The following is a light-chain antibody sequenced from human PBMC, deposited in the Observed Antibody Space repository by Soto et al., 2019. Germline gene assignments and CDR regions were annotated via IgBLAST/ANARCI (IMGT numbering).Light chain of an antibody. CDR1: SSDVGGYNY. CDR2: DVT. J-gene: IGLJ1*01. V-gene: IGLV2-14*01. CDR3: SSYTSNRTLYV. Sequence: QSALTQPASVSGSPGQSITISCTGTSSDVGGYNYVSWYQQHPGKAPKLMIYDVTNRPSGVSHRFSGSKSGNTASLPISGPQAEDEADHYCSSYTSNRTLYVIGTGTKLTVL.